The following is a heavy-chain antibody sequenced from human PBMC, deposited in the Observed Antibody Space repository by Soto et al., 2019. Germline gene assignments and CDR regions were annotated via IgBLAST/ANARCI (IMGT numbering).Heavy chain of an antibody. J-gene: IGHJ3*02. D-gene: IGHD2-2*01. Sequence: GGSLRLSCAAPGFTFSSYAMSCVRQAPGKGLEWVSAISGSGGSTYYADSVKGRFTISRDNSKNTLYLQMNSLRAEDTAVYYCATLLDIVVVPAAITHLIADAFDIWGQGTMVTVS. CDR3: ATLLDIVVVPAAITHLIADAFDI. CDR2: ISGSGGST. V-gene: IGHV3-23*01. CDR1: GFTFSSYA.